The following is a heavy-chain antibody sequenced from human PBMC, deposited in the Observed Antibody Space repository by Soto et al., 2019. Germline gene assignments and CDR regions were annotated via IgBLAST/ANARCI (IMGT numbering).Heavy chain of an antibody. V-gene: IGHV4-59*01. J-gene: IGHJ6*02. D-gene: IGHD3-10*01. CDR1: GGSISIYY. Sequence: PSDTLSLTCTVSGGSISIYYWSWIRQPPGKGLEWIGYIYYSGSTNYNPSLKSRVTISVDTSKNQFSLKLSSVTAADTAVYYCARDYYGSGSYYYYYGMDVWGQGTTVTVSS. CDR3: ARDYYGSGSYYYYYGMDV. CDR2: IYYSGST.